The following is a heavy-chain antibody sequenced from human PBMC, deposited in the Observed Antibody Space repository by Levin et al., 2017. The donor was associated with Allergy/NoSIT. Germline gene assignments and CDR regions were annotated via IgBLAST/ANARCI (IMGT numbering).Heavy chain of an antibody. CDR3: AKSWFKTTLRTYCDY. J-gene: IGHJ4*02. CDR2: ISYDGSNK. CDR1: GFTFSSYG. V-gene: IGHV3-30*18. D-gene: IGHD3-10*01. Sequence: GESLKISCAASGFTFSSYGMHWVRQAPGKGLEWVAVISYDGSNKYYADSVKGRFTISRDNSKNTLYLQMNSLRAEDTAVYYCAKSWFKTTLRTYCDYWGQGTLVTVSS.